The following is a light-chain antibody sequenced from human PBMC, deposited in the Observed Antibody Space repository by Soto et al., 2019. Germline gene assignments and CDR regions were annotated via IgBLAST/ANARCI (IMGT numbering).Light chain of an antibody. CDR3: CSYAGSRTFV. CDR2: EVS. J-gene: IGLJ3*02. CDR1: SSDVGAYNF. V-gene: IGLV2-23*02. Sequence: QSALTQPASVSGSPGQSITISCTGTSSDVGAYNFVSWYQQFPGKAPKLMIYEVSNRPSGVSDRFSGSKSGNTASLIISGLRAEDEAHYHCCSYAGSRTFVFGGGTKLTVL.